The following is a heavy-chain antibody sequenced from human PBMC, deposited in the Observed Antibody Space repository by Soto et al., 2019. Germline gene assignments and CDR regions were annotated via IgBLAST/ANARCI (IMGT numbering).Heavy chain of an antibody. Sequence: SETLSLTCSVSVGTITRGYHFLSWVRHSPGKGLEWLGYIYYSGSTYYNPSLKGRVMMTIDTSKHQFSLNLSSVTAADTAVFYCGRGQTAIYVWGHGTTVTVSS. CDR2: IYYSGST. D-gene: IGHD2-21*01. V-gene: IGHV4-30-4*01. J-gene: IGHJ6*02. CDR3: GRGQTAIYV. CDR1: VGTITRGYHF.